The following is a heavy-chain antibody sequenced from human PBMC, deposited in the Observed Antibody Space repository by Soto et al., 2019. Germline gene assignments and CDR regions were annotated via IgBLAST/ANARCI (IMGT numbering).Heavy chain of an antibody. Sequence: SETLSLTCTVSGVSIGRSDYHWGWIRQAPAKGLEWIGNFYYGGSTYYNPSLKSRVTVSVDTSKNQFSLKLTYVTTPDTAVYYCARRIRGAIKGYDYWGQGTLVTVSS. V-gene: IGHV4-39*01. CDR3: ARRIRGAIKGYDY. D-gene: IGHD1-26*01. CDR2: FYYGGST. J-gene: IGHJ4*02. CDR1: GVSIGRSDYH.